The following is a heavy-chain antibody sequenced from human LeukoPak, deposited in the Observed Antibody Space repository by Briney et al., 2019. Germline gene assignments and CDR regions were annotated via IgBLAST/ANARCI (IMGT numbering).Heavy chain of an antibody. J-gene: IGHJ4*02. CDR3: ARLNYYDSSGTY. Sequence: SETLSLTCAVYGGSFSGYYWSWIRQPPGKGLEWIGEINHSGSTNYNPSLKGRVTISVDTSKNQFSLKLSSVTAADTAVYYCARLNYYDSSGTYWGQGTLVTVSS. CDR2: INHSGST. V-gene: IGHV4-34*01. CDR1: GGSFSGYY. D-gene: IGHD3-22*01.